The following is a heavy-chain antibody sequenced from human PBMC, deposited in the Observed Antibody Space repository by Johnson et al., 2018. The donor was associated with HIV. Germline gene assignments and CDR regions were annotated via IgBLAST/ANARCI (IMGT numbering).Heavy chain of an antibody. CDR1: GFTFSRYA. CDR3: ARDWEGYAFDI. CDR2: LSYDGSNK. V-gene: IGHV3-30-3*01. D-gene: IGHD1-26*01. Sequence: QVQLVESGGGVVQPGRSLRLSCAASGFTFSRYAMHWVRQAPGKGLEWVAVLSYDGSNKYYADSVKGPFTISRDNFKNTLDLQMNRLRAQDTAVYYCARDWEGYAFDIWGQGTMVTVSS. J-gene: IGHJ3*02.